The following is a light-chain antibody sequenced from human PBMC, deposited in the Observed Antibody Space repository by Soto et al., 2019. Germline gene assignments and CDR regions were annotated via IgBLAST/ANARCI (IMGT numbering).Light chain of an antibody. Sequence: EIVLTQAPGTLSLSPGERGTLSCGASQSVSSGYLAWYQQKPGQAPRLLIYDASNRATGIPARFRGSGSGTDFTLTISRLEPEDFAVYYCQHYGRSARTFGQGSEVDI. CDR3: QHYGRSART. V-gene: IGKV3-20*01. CDR1: QSVSSGY. J-gene: IGKJ1*01. CDR2: DAS.